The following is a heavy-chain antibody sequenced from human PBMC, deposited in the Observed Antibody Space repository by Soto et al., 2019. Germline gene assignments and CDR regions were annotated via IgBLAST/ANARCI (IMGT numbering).Heavy chain of an antibody. CDR2: TYYRSRWYH. V-gene: IGHV6-1*01. J-gene: IGHJ4*02. CDR1: GDSISSNSAA. CDR3: ASYRYDY. Sequence: SQTLSLTCAISGDSISSNSAAWNWIRQSPSRGFEWLGRTYYRSRWYHDYAVSVKSRIITNPDTSKNQVSLQLNSVTPDDTAVYYCASYRYDYWGQGTVVTVSS. D-gene: IGHD4-4*01.